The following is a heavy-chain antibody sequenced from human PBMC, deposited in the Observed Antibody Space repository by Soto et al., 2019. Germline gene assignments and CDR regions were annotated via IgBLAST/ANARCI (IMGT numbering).Heavy chain of an antibody. CDR3: ARDPSGSSHFDY. CDR2: ISYDGSSK. D-gene: IGHD3-10*01. J-gene: IGHJ4*02. Sequence: QVQLVESGGGVVQPGRSLRLSCAASRFTFSSYAMHWVRQAPGKGLEWVAVISYDGSSKYYADSVKGRSSISRDNSKNTLYLQMNSLRTEDTAVYYCARDPSGSSHFDYWGQGTLVTVSS. CDR1: RFTFSSYA. V-gene: IGHV3-30-3*01.